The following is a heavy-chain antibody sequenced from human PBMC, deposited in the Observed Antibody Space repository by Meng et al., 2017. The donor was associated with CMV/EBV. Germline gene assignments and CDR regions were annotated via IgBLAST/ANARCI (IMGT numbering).Heavy chain of an antibody. Sequence: GESLKISCAASGFTFSSYSMNWVRQAPGKGLEWVSSIRSSRSYIYSADSVKGRFTISRDPAKNSLYLQLNSLRAEDTAVYYCAREEYSHGLEYYYYGMDVWGQGTTVTVSS. CDR3: AREEYSHGLEYYYYGMDV. J-gene: IGHJ6*02. CDR2: IRSSRSYI. CDR1: GFTFSSYS. D-gene: IGHD5-18*01. V-gene: IGHV3-21*01.